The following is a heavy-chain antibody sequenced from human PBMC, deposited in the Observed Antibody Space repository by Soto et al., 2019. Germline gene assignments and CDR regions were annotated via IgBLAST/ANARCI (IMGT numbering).Heavy chain of an antibody. CDR3: ARKRYNWNDGAFDI. V-gene: IGHV1-18*01. J-gene: IGHJ3*02. Sequence: QVQLVQSGAEVKKPGASVKVSCKASGYTFTSYGISWVRQAPGQGLEWMGWSSGYNGNTNYAQKLQGKVTMTTDTSASTAEMELRSLRSDDTAVYYCARKRYNWNDGAFDIWGQGTMVTVSS. CDR1: GYTFTSYG. D-gene: IGHD1-20*01. CDR2: SSGYNGNT.